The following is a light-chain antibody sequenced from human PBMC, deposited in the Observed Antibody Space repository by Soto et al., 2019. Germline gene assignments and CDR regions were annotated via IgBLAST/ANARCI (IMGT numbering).Light chain of an antibody. CDR3: SSYTTTSTLV. CDR1: SSDVGGYNY. J-gene: IGLJ2*01. Sequence: QSALTQPASVSGSPGQSITISCTGTSSDVGGYNYVSWYQQHPGKAPKLMIYEVSNRPSGVSNRFSVSKSGNTASLTISGLQAEDEAHYYCSSYTTTSTLVFGGGTKLTVL. CDR2: EVS. V-gene: IGLV2-14*01.